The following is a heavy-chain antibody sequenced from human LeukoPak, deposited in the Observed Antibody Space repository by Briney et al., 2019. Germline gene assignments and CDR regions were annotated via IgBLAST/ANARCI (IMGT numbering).Heavy chain of an antibody. V-gene: IGHV3-30*02. CDR2: LRFDGSDK. Sequence: GGSLRLSCAASGFTFSSFGMHWVRQAPGKGLEWVAFLRFDGSDKFYADSVKGRFTISRDNSKNTLYLQMNSLRAEDTAVYYCARGGIVAMKYYYYYYGMDVWGQGTTVTVSS. J-gene: IGHJ6*02. CDR1: GFTFSSFG. CDR3: ARGGIVAMKYYYYYYGMDV. D-gene: IGHD5-12*01.